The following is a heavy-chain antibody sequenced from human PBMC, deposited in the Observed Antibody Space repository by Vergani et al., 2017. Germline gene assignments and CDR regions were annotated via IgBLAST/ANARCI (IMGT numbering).Heavy chain of an antibody. CDR3: AKQRGYSYGTEFDY. V-gene: IGHV3-23*01. Sequence: VQLQQWGAGLLKPSETLSLTCAVYGGSFSGYYWSWIRQPPGKGLEWVSAISGSGGSTYYADSVKGRFTISRDNSKNTLYLQMNSLRAEDTAVYYCAKQRGYSYGTEFDYWGQGTLVTVSS. CDR2: ISGSGGST. CDR1: GGSFSGYY. J-gene: IGHJ4*02. D-gene: IGHD5-18*01.